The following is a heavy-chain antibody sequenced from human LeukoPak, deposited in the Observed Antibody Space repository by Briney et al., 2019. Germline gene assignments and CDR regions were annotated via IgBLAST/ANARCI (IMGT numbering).Heavy chain of an antibody. CDR1: GGSISSGDYY. Sequence: SETLSLTCTVSGGSISSGDYYWSWIRQPPGKGLEWIGYIYYSGTTYYHPSLKSRVTVSVDTSKNQFSLKLNSVTAADTAVYYCARDRSDLGDAFDIWGQGTMVTVSS. D-gene: IGHD3-16*01. V-gene: IGHV4-30-4*08. J-gene: IGHJ3*02. CDR2: IYYSGTT. CDR3: ARDRSDLGDAFDI.